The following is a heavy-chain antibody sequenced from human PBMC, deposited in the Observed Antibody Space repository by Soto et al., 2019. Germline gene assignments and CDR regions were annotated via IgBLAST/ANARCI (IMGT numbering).Heavy chain of an antibody. V-gene: IGHV4-31*03. CDR1: GGSISSGGYY. CDR2: IYYSGST. CDR3: ARVTPPSYDSSGYCLDY. Sequence: SETLSLTCTVSGGSISSGGYYWSWIRQHPGKGLEWIGYIYYSGSTYYNPSLKSRVTISVDTSKNQFSLKLSSVTAADTAVYYCARVTPPSYDSSGYCLDYWGQGTLVTVSS. J-gene: IGHJ4*02. D-gene: IGHD3-22*01.